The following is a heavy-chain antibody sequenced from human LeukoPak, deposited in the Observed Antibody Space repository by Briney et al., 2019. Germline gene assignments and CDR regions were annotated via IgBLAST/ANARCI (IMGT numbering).Heavy chain of an antibody. CDR1: GFTFSSYW. J-gene: IGHJ3*02. D-gene: IGHD3-22*01. V-gene: IGHV3-7*03. CDR2: IKQDGSEK. Sequence: GGSLRLSCAASGFTFSSYWMSWVRQAPGKGLEWVANIKQDGSEKYYVDSVKGRFTISRDNAKNSLYLQMNSLRAEDTAVYYCAKDPARYYERDAFDIWGQGTMVTVSS. CDR3: AKDPARYYERDAFDI.